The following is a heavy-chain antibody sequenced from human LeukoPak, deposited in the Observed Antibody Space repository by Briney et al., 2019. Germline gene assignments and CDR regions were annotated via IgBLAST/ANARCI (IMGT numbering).Heavy chain of an antibody. CDR2: IYYSGST. CDR3: ARDLIAAAGTAGFDY. CDR1: GGSISSYY. Sequence: SETLSLTCTVSGGSISSYYWSWIRQPPGKGLEWIGYIYYSGSTNYNPSLKSRVTISVDTSKNQFSLKLSSVTAADTAVYYCARDLIAAAGTAGFDYWGQGTLVTVSS. V-gene: IGHV4-59*01. D-gene: IGHD6-13*01. J-gene: IGHJ4*02.